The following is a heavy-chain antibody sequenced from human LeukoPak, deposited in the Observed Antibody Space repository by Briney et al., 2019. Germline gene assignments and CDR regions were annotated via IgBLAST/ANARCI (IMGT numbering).Heavy chain of an antibody. Sequence: ASVKVSCKASGYTFTGYYMHWVRQAPGQGLEWMGWINPNSGGTNYAQKFQGRVTMTRDTSISTAYMELSRLRSDDTAVYYCARGARGYSGYDYFDYWGQGTLVTVSS. CDR1: GYTFTGYY. CDR2: INPNSGGT. D-gene: IGHD5-12*01. V-gene: IGHV1-2*02. CDR3: ARGARGYSGYDYFDY. J-gene: IGHJ4*02.